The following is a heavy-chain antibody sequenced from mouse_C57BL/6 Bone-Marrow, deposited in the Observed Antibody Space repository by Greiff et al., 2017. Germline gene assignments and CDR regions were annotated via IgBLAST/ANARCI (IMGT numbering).Heavy chain of an antibody. J-gene: IGHJ2*01. D-gene: IGHD1-1*01. CDR1: GFSLTSYA. Sequence: VKLMESGPGLVAPSQSLSITCTVSGFSLTSYAISWVRQPPGKGLEWLGVIWTGGGTNYNSALKSRLSISKDNSKSQVFLKMNRLQTDDAAKYYCARSSSYVLFDYWGQGTTLTVSS. CDR2: IWTGGGT. CDR3: ARSSSYVLFDY. V-gene: IGHV2-9-1*01.